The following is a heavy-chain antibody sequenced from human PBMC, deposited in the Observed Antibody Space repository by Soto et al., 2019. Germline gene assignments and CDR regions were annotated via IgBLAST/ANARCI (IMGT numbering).Heavy chain of an antibody. Sequence: SETLSLTCTVSGGSLSTYYWSWIRQPPGKGLEWIVYMSYSGSSNYNPSLKSRVIMSVDRSKYQVSLKLSSVTAADTAVYYCARTRITATAAMFALWGQGTLVTVSS. CDR3: ARTRITATAAMFAL. V-gene: IGHV4-59*01. D-gene: IGHD1-20*01. J-gene: IGHJ5*02. CDR1: GGSLSTYY. CDR2: MSYSGSS.